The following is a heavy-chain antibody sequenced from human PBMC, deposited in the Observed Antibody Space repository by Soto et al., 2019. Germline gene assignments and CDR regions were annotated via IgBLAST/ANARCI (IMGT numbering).Heavy chain of an antibody. D-gene: IGHD3-16*01. CDR3: ARDQTREVYNYVGY. CDR1: AFTLSTYY. Sequence: PGGSLTPACAPSAFTLSTYYIGWVRQAPGKVRGWVANIKQDGSVKNYVDSVKGRVTVSRYNYKNSIYLQMNCLRAEDTGVYYRARDQTREVYNYVGYWGQGSLVTVSS. V-gene: IGHV3-7*01. J-gene: IGHJ4*02. CDR2: IKQDGSVK.